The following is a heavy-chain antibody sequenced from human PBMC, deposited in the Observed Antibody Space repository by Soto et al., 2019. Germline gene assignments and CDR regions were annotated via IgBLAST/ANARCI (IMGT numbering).Heavy chain of an antibody. D-gene: IGHD1-1*01. V-gene: IGHV3-48*03. Sequence: GGSLRLSCEASGFNFNSYEMNWVRQAPGKGLEWASYISSSGTTIYYADSVKGRFTISRDNAKNSLSLQMNSLRAEDTAVYYCVREGCTSSNCYIHPYHGLDVWAQGTMVTVSS. CDR1: GFNFNSYE. J-gene: IGHJ6*02. CDR3: VREGCTSSNCYIHPYHGLDV. CDR2: ISSSGTTI.